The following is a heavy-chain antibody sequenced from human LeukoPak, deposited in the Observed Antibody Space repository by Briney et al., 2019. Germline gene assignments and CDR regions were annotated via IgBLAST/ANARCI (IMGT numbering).Heavy chain of an antibody. CDR1: GFTFSSYG. V-gene: IGHV3-30*02. Sequence: PGGSLRLSCAACGFTFSSYGMHWVRQAPGKGLEWVAFIRYDGSNKYYADSVKGRFTISRNNSKNTLYLQMNSLRAEDTAVYYCAKDQRRSGSHWGQGTLVTVSS. D-gene: IGHD3-10*01. J-gene: IGHJ4*02. CDR2: IRYDGSNK. CDR3: AKDQRRSGSH.